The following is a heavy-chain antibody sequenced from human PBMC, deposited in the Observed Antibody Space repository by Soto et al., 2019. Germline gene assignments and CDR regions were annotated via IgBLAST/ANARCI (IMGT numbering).Heavy chain of an antibody. D-gene: IGHD2-15*01. CDR2: IYYSGCT. CDR1: GGSISSSDYS. V-gene: IGHV4-31*03. Sequence: SETLSLTCTVSGGSISSSDYSWIWIRQHPVQDLEWIGYIYYSGCTYYTPSLKSRVTISVDTSKNQFSLKMSSVTAADAAVYDCARACVARAAWSGYYYYGMDVWGQGTMVTVSS. CDR3: ARACVARAAWSGYYYYGMDV. J-gene: IGHJ6*02.